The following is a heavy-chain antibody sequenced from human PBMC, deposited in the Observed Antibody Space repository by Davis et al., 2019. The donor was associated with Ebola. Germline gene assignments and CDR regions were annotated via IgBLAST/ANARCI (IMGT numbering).Heavy chain of an antibody. Sequence: GESLKISCAASGFTFSSYWMSWVRQAPGKGLEWVANIKQDGSEKYYVDSVKGRFTISRDNAKNSLYLQMNSLRAEDTAVYYCAREKGIVGATYNWFDPWGQGTLVTVSS. CDR2: IKQDGSEK. J-gene: IGHJ5*02. CDR1: GFTFSSYW. V-gene: IGHV3-7*03. D-gene: IGHD1-26*01. CDR3: AREKGIVGATYNWFDP.